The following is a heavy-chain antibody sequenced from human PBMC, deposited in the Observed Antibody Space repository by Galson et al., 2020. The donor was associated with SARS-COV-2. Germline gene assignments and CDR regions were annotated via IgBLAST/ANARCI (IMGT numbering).Heavy chain of an antibody. CDR3: AREAPTTITILKSYYYYGMDV. CDR2: ISSSSTI. J-gene: IGHJ6*02. CDR1: GFTFSSYS. V-gene: IGHV3-48*02. D-gene: IGHD3-9*01. Sequence: GGSLRLSCAASGFTFSSYSMNWVRQAPGKGLEWVSYISSSSTIYYADSVKGRFTISRDNAKNSLYLQMNSLRDEDTAVYYCAREAPTTITILKSYYYYGMDVWGQGTTVTVSS.